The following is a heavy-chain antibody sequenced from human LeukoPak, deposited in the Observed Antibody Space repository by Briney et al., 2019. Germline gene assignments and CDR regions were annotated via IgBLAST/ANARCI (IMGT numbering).Heavy chain of an antibody. CDR1: GFSFSSYS. D-gene: IGHD6-6*01. CDR3: AKCSGVFGSSGY. Sequence: GGSLRLSCVASGFSFSSYSMNWVRQAPGKGLEWVSTISSGTGSYIYYADSVRGRFTISRDNAKNSLYLQMNSPRAEDTAVYYCAKCSGVFGSSGYWGQGTLVTVSS. V-gene: IGHV3-21*01. J-gene: IGHJ4*02. CDR2: ISSGTGSYI.